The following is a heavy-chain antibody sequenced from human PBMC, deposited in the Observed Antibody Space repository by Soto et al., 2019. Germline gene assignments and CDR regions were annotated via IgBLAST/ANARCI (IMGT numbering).Heavy chain of an antibody. CDR2: IIPIFRTT. D-gene: IGHD2-15*01. V-gene: IGHV1-69*01. Sequence: QVQLVQSGAEVKKPGSSVKVSCKASGGTFSTYAISWVRQAPGQGLEWMGGIIPIFRTTNYSQRFQGRVTITADESTSTAYMELSSLTSEDTAVYYCARDIPAGYCAGGSCYYYHGMDVWGQGTTVTVSS. CDR3: ARDIPAGYCAGGSCYYYHGMDV. J-gene: IGHJ6*02. CDR1: GGTFSTYA.